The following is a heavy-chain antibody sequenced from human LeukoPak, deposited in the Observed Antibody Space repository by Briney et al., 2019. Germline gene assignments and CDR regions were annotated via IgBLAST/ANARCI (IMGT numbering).Heavy chain of an antibody. J-gene: IGHJ6*03. Sequence: SETLSLTCTVSGGSISSYYWSWIRQPPGKGLEWIGYIYYSGSTNYNPSLKSRVTISVDTSKNQFSLKMRSVTAADTAVYFCARGPRATSYRYYYYYMDVWGTGTTVTVSS. CDR1: GGSISSYY. CDR3: ARGPRATSYRYYYYYMDV. V-gene: IGHV4-59*12. D-gene: IGHD3-16*02. CDR2: IYYSGST.